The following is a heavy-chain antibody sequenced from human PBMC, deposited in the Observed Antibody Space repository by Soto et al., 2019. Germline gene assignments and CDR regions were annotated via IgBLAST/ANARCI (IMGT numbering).Heavy chain of an antibody. J-gene: IGHJ5*02. CDR3: ARGRPYYYDSSGYYFWFDP. CDR1: GGSFSGYY. CDR2: INHSGST. V-gene: IGHV4-34*01. Sequence: QVQLQQWGAGLLKPSETLSLTCAVYGGSFSGYYWSWIRQPPGKGLEWIGEINHSGSTNYNPSLKSRVTISVDTSKTQFSLKLSSVTAADTAVYYCARGRPYYYDSSGYYFWFDPWGQGTLVTVSS. D-gene: IGHD3-22*01.